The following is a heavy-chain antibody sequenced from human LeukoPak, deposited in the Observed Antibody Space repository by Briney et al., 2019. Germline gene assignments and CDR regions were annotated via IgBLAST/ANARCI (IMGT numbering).Heavy chain of an antibody. Sequence: GGSLGLSCAASGFTFSTYWMSWVRQAPGKGLEWVAQSKQDGSENYSVDSVKGRFTISRDNAKNSVYLQMNSLRADDTAVYYCARVARGYPDSWGQGTLVTVSS. D-gene: IGHD3-22*01. CDR2: SKQDGSEN. CDR3: ARVARGYPDS. J-gene: IGHJ4*02. V-gene: IGHV3-7*04. CDR1: GFTFSTYW.